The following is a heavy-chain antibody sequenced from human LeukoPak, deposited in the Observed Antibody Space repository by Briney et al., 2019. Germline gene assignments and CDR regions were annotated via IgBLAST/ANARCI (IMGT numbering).Heavy chain of an antibody. CDR3: ANDYGEHQFDY. CDR1: GFTFSSYG. CDR2: ITSSGGAI. J-gene: IGHJ4*02. D-gene: IGHD4-17*01. V-gene: IGHV3-48*03. Sequence: QSGGSLRLSCAASGFTFSSYGMNWVRQAPGKGLEWVSYITSSGGAIYYTDSVKGRFTISRDNAKNSLYLQMNSLRAEDTAVYYCANDYGEHQFDYWGQGTLVTVSS.